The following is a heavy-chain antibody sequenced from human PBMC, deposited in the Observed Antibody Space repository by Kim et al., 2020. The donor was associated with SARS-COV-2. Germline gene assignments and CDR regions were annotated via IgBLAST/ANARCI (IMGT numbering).Heavy chain of an antibody. Sequence: GGSLRLSCAASGFTFSDYYMSWIRQAPGKGLEWVSYISSSGSTIYYADSVKGRFTISRDNAKNSLYLQMNSLRAEDTAVYYCARDRSPLRGYSYVGYNWFDPWGQGTLVTVSS. CDR2: ISSSGSTI. D-gene: IGHD5-18*01. J-gene: IGHJ5*02. CDR3: ARDRSPLRGYSYVGYNWFDP. V-gene: IGHV3-11*04. CDR1: GFTFSDYY.